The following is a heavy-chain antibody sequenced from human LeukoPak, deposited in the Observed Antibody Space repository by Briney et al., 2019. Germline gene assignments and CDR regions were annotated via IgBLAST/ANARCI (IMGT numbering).Heavy chain of an antibody. CDR3: ARDVVLIKPKPLLSHYYMDV. V-gene: IGHV4-59*12. J-gene: IGHJ6*03. Sequence: SETLSLTCTVSGGSISSYYWSWIRQPPGKGLEWIGGIYHSGSASYNSSLKSRLTLSIDTSKNQISLKLNSVTAADTAVYYCARDVVLIKPKPLLSHYYMDVWGKGTTVTISS. CDR2: IYHSGSA. CDR1: GGSISSYY. D-gene: IGHD3-22*01.